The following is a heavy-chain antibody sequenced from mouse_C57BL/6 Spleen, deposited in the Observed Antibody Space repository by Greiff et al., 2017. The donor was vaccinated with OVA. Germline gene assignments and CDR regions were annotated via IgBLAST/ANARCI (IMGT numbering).Heavy chain of an antibody. CDR3: ARGGSSGYRFAY. Sequence: EVKLVESGGGLVKPGGSLKLSCAASGFTFSDYGMHWVRQAPEKGLEWVAYISSGSSTIYYADTVKGRFTISRDNAKNTLFLQMTSLRSEDTAMYYCARGGSSGYRFAYWGQGTLVTVSA. CDR1: GFTFSDYG. J-gene: IGHJ3*01. CDR2: ISSGSSTI. V-gene: IGHV5-17*01. D-gene: IGHD3-2*02.